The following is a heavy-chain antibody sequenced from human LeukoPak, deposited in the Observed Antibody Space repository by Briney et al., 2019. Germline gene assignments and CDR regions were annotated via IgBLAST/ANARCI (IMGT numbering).Heavy chain of an antibody. CDR1: GFTFISYA. CDR3: ARDPRCSSTSCYTSWFDP. D-gene: IGHD2-2*02. CDR2: ISGSGVRT. Sequence: GGSLRLSCAASGFTFISYAMSWVRQAPGRGLEWVSGISGSGVRTYYADSVKGRFTISRDNSKNTLYLQMNSLRAEDTAVYYCARDPRCSSTSCYTSWFDPWGQGTLVTVSS. V-gene: IGHV3-23*01. J-gene: IGHJ5*02.